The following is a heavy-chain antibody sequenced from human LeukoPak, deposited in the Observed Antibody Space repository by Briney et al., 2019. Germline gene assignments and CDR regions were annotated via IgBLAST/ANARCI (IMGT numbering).Heavy chain of an antibody. Sequence: GGSLRLSCAASGFTFSNYSMTWVRQAPGKGLEWVSSISGSDTSTYYADSVKGRFTISRDNSKNTLELQMDSLRTEDTAVYSKARSASSSSCYNYWGQGILVTVSS. CDR2: ISGSDTST. D-gene: IGHD2-2*02. CDR3: ARSASSSSCYNY. CDR1: GFTFSNYS. V-gene: IGHV3-23*01. J-gene: IGHJ4*02.